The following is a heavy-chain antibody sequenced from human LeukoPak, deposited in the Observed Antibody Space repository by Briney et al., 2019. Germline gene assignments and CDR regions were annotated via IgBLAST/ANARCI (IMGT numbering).Heavy chain of an antibody. D-gene: IGHD2-8*01. CDR3: ARDDKYCTKGVCYPGAFDI. V-gene: IGHV4-30-2*01. CDR1: GGSISSGGYS. J-gene: IGHJ3*02. CDR2: IYHSGST. Sequence: SETLSLTCAVSGGSISSGGYSWSWIRQPPGKGLEWIGYIYHSGSTYYNPSLKSRVTISVDRSKNQFSLKLSSVTAADTAVYYCARDDKYCTKGVCYPGAFDIWGQGTTVTVSS.